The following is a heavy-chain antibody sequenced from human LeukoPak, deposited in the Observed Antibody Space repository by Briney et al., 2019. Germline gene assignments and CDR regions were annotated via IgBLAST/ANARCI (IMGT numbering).Heavy chain of an antibody. D-gene: IGHD4-23*01. V-gene: IGHV1-8*01. CDR1: GYTFRSYE. J-gene: IGHJ4*02. CDR3: ARGHYGGNRYFDI. Sequence: ASVRVSCKASGYTFRSYEINWVRQAPGQGLEWVGWIHPNSGKTGYAQKFQGRVTMTRDTSTETAFMELSSLKFDDTAIFYCARGHYGGNRYFDIWGQGTLVTVSS. CDR2: IHPNSGKT.